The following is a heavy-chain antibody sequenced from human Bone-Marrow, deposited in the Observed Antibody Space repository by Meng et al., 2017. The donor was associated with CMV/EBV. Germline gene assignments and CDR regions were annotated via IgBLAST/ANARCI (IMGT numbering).Heavy chain of an antibody. Sequence: ETLSLTCAASGFTFSSHAMNWVRQAPGKGLEWVSYICSAESGGVTYYAGSVKGRFTISRDNAKNLLYLQMKSLRVKDTAVYYCARDRPHWSMDVWGQGSTVTVSS. CDR3: ARDRPHWSMDV. D-gene: IGHD3-3*01. CDR2: ICSAESGGVT. CDR1: GFTFSSHA. J-gene: IGHJ6*02. V-gene: IGHV3-48*01.